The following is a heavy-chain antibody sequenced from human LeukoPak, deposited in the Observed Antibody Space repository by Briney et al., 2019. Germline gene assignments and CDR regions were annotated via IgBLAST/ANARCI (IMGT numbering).Heavy chain of an antibody. Sequence: GSLRLSCAASGFTFSSYAMHWVRQPPGKGLEWIGSIYYSGSTYYNPSLKRRVTISVDTSKNQFSLKLRSVTAADTAVYYCARAINWFDPWGQGTLVTVSS. CDR1: GFTFSSYAMH. V-gene: IGHV4-39*01. J-gene: IGHJ5*02. CDR2: IYYSGST. CDR3: ARAINWFDP.